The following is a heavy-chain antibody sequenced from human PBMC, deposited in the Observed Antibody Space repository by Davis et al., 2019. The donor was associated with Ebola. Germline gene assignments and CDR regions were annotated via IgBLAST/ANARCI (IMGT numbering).Heavy chain of an antibody. CDR3: AHRLGRFGEWNFDY. CDR2: IYWDDDK. D-gene: IGHD3-10*01. CDR1: GFSLSTSGVG. J-gene: IGHJ4*02. Sequence: SGPTLVKPTQTLTLTCTFSGFSLSTSGVGVGWIRQPPGKALEWLALIYWDDDKRYSPFLKRRLTITKDTSKNQVVLTMTNMDPVDTATYYCAHRLGRFGEWNFDYWGLGTLVTVSS. V-gene: IGHV2-5*02.